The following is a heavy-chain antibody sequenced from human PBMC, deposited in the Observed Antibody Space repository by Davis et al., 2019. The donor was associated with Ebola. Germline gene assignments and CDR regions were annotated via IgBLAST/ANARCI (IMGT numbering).Heavy chain of an antibody. CDR3: ARGHYGSHFDF. V-gene: IGHV4-59*01. J-gene: IGHJ4*02. Sequence: SETLPLTCSVSGGSISSYYWSWIRRPPGKGLEWIGYIYYSGTTNYNPSLKSRVTLSVDTSKNQFSLNLTSVTAADTAVYYCARGHYGSHFDFWGQGTLVTVSS. D-gene: IGHD3-10*01. CDR2: IYYSGTT. CDR1: GGSISSYY.